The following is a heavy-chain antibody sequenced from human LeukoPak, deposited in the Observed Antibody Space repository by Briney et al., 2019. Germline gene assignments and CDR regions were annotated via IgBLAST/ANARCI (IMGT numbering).Heavy chain of an antibody. CDR2: INPKSGDT. J-gene: IGHJ4*02. CDR3: ATGGSVVVNPLFDY. CDR1: GFTFTGHY. D-gene: IGHD3-22*01. Sequence: ASVRVSCKASGFTFTGHYMHWVRQAPGQGLEWMGWINPKSGDTTYSQNFQGRVTMTRATTISTTYMELNSLTSDDTAVYYCATGGSVVVNPLFDYWGQGTLVTVSS. V-gene: IGHV1-2*02.